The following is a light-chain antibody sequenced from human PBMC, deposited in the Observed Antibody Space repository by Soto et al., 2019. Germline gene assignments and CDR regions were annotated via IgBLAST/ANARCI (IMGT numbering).Light chain of an antibody. CDR2: KVS. Sequence: DVVMTQSPLSLPVTLGQPASISFMSSEILVHDDGNTYLSWFHQRPGQPPRLLIYKVSVRFSGVPDRFSGSGAGTDFTLTISRVETEDVGVYYCMQATQSPWKFGQGTKVDI. V-gene: IGKV2-24*01. CDR3: MQATQSPWK. CDR1: EILVHDDGNTY. J-gene: IGKJ1*01.